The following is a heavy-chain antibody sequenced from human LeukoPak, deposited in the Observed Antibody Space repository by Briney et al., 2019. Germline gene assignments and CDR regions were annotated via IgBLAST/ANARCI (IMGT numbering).Heavy chain of an antibody. Sequence: GGSLRLSCAASGFAFSTYTLNWVRQAPGKGLEWVSSISHSSDYIYYADSVKGRFTISRDNAKNSLYLQMSSLRAEDTAVYYCARGPVYDSSGYYCNYWGQGTLVTVSS. CDR2: ISHSSDYI. J-gene: IGHJ4*02. CDR3: ARGPVYDSSGYYCNY. CDR1: GFAFSTYT. D-gene: IGHD3-22*01. V-gene: IGHV3-21*01.